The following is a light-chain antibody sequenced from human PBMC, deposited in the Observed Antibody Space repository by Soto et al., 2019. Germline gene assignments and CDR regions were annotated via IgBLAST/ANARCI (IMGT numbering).Light chain of an antibody. J-gene: IGKJ4*01. CDR3: QQRSNWPPVT. CDR2: DAS. CDR1: QSINRH. V-gene: IGKV3-11*01. Sequence: MGLTHSAATLSLSPGDRATLSCRASQSINRHLAWYRQKPGQAPRLLIYDASNRATGIPARFSGSGSGTDFTLTISSLEPEGFGVYYWQQRSNWPPVTFGGGTKVEIK.